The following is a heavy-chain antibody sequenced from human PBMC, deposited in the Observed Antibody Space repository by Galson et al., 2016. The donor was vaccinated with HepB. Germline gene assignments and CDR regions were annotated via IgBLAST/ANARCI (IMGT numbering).Heavy chain of an antibody. V-gene: IGHV4-30-4*01. CDR2: IYYSGSN. CDR1: GGSISNGDYY. J-gene: IGHJ6*02. D-gene: IGHD3-3*01. CDR3: AKDARVLRSWEWSTRDNGMDV. Sequence: TLSLTCTVSGGSISNGDYYWSWIRQPPGKGLEWIGHIYYSGSNYYNPSLQSRVTISVDMSKKQFSLKLNSVTAADTAVYYCAKDARVLRSWEWSTRDNGMDVWGQGTTVTVSS.